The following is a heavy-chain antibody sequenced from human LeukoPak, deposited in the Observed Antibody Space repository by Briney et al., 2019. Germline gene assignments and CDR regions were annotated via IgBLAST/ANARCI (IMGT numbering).Heavy chain of an antibody. V-gene: IGHV3-11*01. CDR2: ISSSGSAI. CDR1: GFTFSDYY. D-gene: IGHD6-19*01. CDR3: ARIISGWYVDY. Sequence: GGSLRLSCAASGFTFSDYYMSWIRQAPGKGVEWVSYISSSGSAIYYADSVKGRFTISRDNAKNSLYLQMNSLRAEDTAVYYCARIISGWYVDYWGQGTLVTVSS. J-gene: IGHJ4*02.